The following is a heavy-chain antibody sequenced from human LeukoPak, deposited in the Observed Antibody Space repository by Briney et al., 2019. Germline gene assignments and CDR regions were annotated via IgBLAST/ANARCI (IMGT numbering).Heavy chain of an antibody. D-gene: IGHD2-15*01. CDR1: GFTFSSYS. J-gene: IGHJ4*02. V-gene: IGHV3-48*01. CDR2: ISSSSSTI. Sequence: GGSLRLSCAASGFTFSSYSMNWARQAPGKGLEWVSYISSSSSTIYYADSVKGRFTISRDNAKNSLYLQMNSLRAEDTAVYYCAKDLCSGGSCYSGWDYWGQGTLVTVSS. CDR3: AKDLCSGGSCYSGWDY.